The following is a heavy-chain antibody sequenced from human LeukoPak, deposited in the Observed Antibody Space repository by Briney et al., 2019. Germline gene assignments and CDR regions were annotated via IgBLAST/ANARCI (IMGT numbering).Heavy chain of an antibody. V-gene: IGHV3-64*01. CDR3: ARDGLDYYGSGSSSFDY. CDR2: ISSNGGST. CDR1: GFTFSRFA. J-gene: IGHJ4*02. D-gene: IGHD3-10*01. Sequence: GGSLRLSCAASGFTFSRFAMHWVRQAPGKGLEYVSAISSNGGSTYYANSVKGRFTISRDNSKNTLYLQMGSLRAEDMAVYYCARDGLDYYGSGSSSFDYWDQGTLVTVSS.